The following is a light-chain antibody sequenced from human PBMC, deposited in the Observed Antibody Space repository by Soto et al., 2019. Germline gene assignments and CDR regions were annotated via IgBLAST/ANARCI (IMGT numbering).Light chain of an antibody. J-gene: IGKJ4*01. V-gene: IGKV1-17*01. Sequence: DIQMTQSPSSLSASVGDRVTITCRASQGIGNDLGWYQQKPGKAPKRLIYAASSFQSGVPSRFSGSGSGTEFTLTISSLQPEDCATYYCLQHNSYPLTFGGGTKVEIK. CDR3: LQHNSYPLT. CDR1: QGIGND. CDR2: AAS.